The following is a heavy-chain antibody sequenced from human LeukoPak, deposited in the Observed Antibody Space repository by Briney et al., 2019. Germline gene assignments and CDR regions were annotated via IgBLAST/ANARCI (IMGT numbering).Heavy chain of an antibody. J-gene: IGHJ4*02. D-gene: IGHD3-10*01. CDR1: GYSFTSYW. Sequence: GESLKISCKGSGYSFTSYWIGWVRQMPGKGLEWMGIIYPGDSDTRYSPSFQGQVTISADKSISTAYLQWSSLKASDTAMYYCARRITMVRGVIYFDYWGQGTLVTVPS. V-gene: IGHV5-51*01. CDR3: ARRITMVRGVIYFDY. CDR2: IYPGDSDT.